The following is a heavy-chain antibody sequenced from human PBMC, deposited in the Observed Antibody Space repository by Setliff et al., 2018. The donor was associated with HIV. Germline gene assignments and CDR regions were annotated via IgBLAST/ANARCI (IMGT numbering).Heavy chain of an antibody. Sequence: SETLSLAWTVSAGSISSNTHYWGWLRQPPGKGREWSGSIIYSETVYYGGRTYYNASPESRLAISSDTSKNHFSLTLSSVIAADTAIYFCARFTVVVCGAGEPSWFDPWGQGILVTVSS. CDR1: AGSISSNTHY. D-gene: IGHD2-15*01. CDR2: IIYSETVYYGGRT. V-gene: IGHV4-39*01. CDR3: ARFTVVVCGAGEPSWFDP. J-gene: IGHJ5*02.